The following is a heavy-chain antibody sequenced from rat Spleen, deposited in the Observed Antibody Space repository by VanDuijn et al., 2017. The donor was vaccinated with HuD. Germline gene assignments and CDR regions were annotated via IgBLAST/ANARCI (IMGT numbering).Heavy chain of an antibody. CDR3: ARGDGGYYGYAGVWFAY. D-gene: IGHD1-7*01. Sequence: QVQLKESGPGLVQPSQTLSLTCTVSGFSLSNYGVFWVRQPPGKGLEWMGVIWGNGNTNYSSTLKSRLSISRDTSKSQVFLKMNSLQTEDTATYYCARGDGGYYGYAGVWFAYWGQGTLVTVSS. CDR1: GFSLSNYG. V-gene: IGHV2-13*01. J-gene: IGHJ3*01. CDR2: IWGNGNT.